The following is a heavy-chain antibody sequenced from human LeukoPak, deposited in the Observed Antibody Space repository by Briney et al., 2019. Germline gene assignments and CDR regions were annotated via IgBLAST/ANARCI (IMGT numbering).Heavy chain of an antibody. V-gene: IGHV1-8*01. CDR2: MNPNSGNT. Sequence: GASVKVSCKASGYTFTSYDINWVRQATGQGLEWMGWMNPNSGNTGYAQKFQGRVTMTRNTSISTAYMELSSLRSEDTAVYYCARKAPGHYYDCPWGQGTLVTVSS. D-gene: IGHD3-22*01. J-gene: IGHJ5*02. CDR1: GYTFTSYD. CDR3: ARKAPGHYYDCP.